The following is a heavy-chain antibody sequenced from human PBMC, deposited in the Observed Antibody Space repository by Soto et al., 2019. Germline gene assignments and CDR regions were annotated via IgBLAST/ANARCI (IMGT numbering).Heavy chain of an antibody. CDR3: VRGRSFDFASTPPPTFGP. CDR1: GFILSTHD. V-gene: IGHV3-13*01. CDR2: FGTLGDT. J-gene: IGHJ5*02. D-gene: IGHD3-9*01. Sequence: QLVASGGGLVQPGGSLRLSCVASGFILSTHDLHWVRDTPGEGLEWVSGFGTLGDTFYGASVKGRFTISRENAKNSLYLQMNSLTVGDTAVYYCVRGRSFDFASTPPPTFGPWGQGTLVTVSS.